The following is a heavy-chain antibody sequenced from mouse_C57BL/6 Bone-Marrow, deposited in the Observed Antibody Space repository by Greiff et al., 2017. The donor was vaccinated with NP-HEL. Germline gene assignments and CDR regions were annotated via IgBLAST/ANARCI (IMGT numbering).Heavy chain of an antibody. CDR2: IRNKANGYTT. Sequence: EVNLVESGGGLVQPGGSLSLSCAASGFTFTDYYMSWVRQPPGKALEWLGFIRNKANGYTTEYSASVKGRFTISRDNSQSILYLQMNALRAEDSATYYCARGITTVVATRAMDYWGQGTSVTVSS. V-gene: IGHV7-3*01. CDR3: ARGITTVVATRAMDY. D-gene: IGHD1-1*01. CDR1: GFTFTDYY. J-gene: IGHJ4*01.